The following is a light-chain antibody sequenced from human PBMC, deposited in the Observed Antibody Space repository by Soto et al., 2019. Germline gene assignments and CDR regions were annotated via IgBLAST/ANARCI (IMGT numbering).Light chain of an antibody. J-gene: IGLJ1*01. CDR3: SSYISSSTPYV. V-gene: IGLV2-14*01. CDR1: SSDVGGYNY. Sequence: QSVLTQPASVSGSPGQSITISCTGTSSDVGGYNYVSWYQQHPGKAPKLMIYEVSNRPSGVSNRFSGSKSGNTGSLTISGVQAEDEADYYCSSYISSSTPYVFGTGTKLTVL. CDR2: EVS.